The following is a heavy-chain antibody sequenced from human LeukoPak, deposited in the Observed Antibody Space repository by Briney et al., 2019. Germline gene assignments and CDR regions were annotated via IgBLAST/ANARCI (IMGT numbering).Heavy chain of an antibody. V-gene: IGHV5-51*01. CDR3: ARQDGYYYDSSGYYY. J-gene: IGHJ4*02. CDR1: GYSFTSYW. D-gene: IGHD3-22*01. Sequence: GESLKISCKGSGYSFTSYWIGWVRQMPGKGLEWMGIICPGDSDTRYSPSFQGQVTISADKSISTAYLQWSSLKASDTAMYYCARQDGYYYDSSGYYYWGQGTLVTVSS. CDR2: ICPGDSDT.